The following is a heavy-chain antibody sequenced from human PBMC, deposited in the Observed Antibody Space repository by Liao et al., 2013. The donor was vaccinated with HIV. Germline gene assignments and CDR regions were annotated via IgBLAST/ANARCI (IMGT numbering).Heavy chain of an antibody. D-gene: IGHD2-2*01. Sequence: QVQLQQWGAGLLKPSETLSLTCAVYGGSFSGYYWSWIRQPPGKGLEWIGEINHSGSTNYNPSLKSRVTISVDTSKNQFSLKLSSVTAADTAVYYCARAPARARYCSSTSCHPMYYFDYWGQGTLVTVSS. J-gene: IGHJ4*02. CDR2: INHSGST. CDR3: ARAPARARYCSSTSCHPMYYFDY. CDR1: GGSFSGYY. V-gene: IGHV4-34*01.